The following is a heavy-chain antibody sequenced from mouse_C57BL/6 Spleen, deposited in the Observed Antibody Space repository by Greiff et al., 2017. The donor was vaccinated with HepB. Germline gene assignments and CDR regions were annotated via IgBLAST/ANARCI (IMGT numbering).Heavy chain of an antibody. CDR2: INPNNGGT. CDR1: GYTFTDYN. D-gene: IGHD2-1*01. Sequence: EVQRVESGPELVKPGASVKMSCKASGYTFTDYNMHWVKQSHGKSLEWIGYINPNNGGTSYNQKFKGKATLTVNKSSSTAYMELRSLTSEDSAVYYCAGTYGNYYYAMDYWGQGTSVTVSS. CDR3: AGTYGNYYYAMDY. V-gene: IGHV1-22*01. J-gene: IGHJ4*01.